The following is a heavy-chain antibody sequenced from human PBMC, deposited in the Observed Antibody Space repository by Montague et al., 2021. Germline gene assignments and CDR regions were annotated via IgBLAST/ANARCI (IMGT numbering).Heavy chain of an antibody. Sequence: SETLSLTCAVYGGSFNAYYWSWIRQSPGKGLEWIGEIHHRESIYYDPATDYNPSLQSRVTIAVDASKNQFSLRLRSVTAADTAVYYRARHSVGFESYYNGLDVWGRGTPVIVSS. CDR3: ARHSVGFESYYNGLDV. V-gene: IGHV4-34*01. CDR1: GGSFNAYY. D-gene: IGHD3-10*01. J-gene: IGHJ6*02. CDR2: IHHRESIYYDPAT.